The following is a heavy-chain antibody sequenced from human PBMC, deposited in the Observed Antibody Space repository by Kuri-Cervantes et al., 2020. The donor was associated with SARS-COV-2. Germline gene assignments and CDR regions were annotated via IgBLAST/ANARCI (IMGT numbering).Heavy chain of an antibody. Sequence: GGSLRLSCAASGFTFSSYAMHWVRQAPGKGLEWVAVISYDGSNKYYADSVKGRVTISRDNSKNSLYLQMNSLRAEDTAVYYCARDCRGKRKPWYFDLWGRGTLVTVSS. CDR1: GFTFSSYA. V-gene: IGHV3-30-3*01. CDR3: ARDCRGKRKPWYFDL. D-gene: IGHD3-16*01. CDR2: ISYDGSNK. J-gene: IGHJ2*01.